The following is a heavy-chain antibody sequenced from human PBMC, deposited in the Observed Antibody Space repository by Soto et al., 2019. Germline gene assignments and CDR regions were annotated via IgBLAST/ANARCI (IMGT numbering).Heavy chain of an antibody. V-gene: IGHV3-7*01. J-gene: IGHJ6*03. CDR1: GLIFDNYW. CDR2: IKQDGTDK. Sequence: GGSLRLSCAASGLIFDNYWMTWVRQAPGKGLEWVASIKQDGTDKYYVDSLKGRFTISRDNAKYSVSLQMNSLRADDTALYYCARGLGYRLLAGYFYYMDVWGKGTTVTVSS. D-gene: IGHD2-2*01. CDR3: ARGLGYRLLAGYFYYMDV.